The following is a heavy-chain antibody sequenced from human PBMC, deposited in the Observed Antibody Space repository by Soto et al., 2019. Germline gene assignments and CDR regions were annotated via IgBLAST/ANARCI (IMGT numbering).Heavy chain of an antibody. D-gene: IGHD3-3*01. CDR1: GYALTELS. Sequence: ASVKVSCKVSGYALTELSMHWVRQAPGKGLEWMGGFDPEDGETIYAQNFQGRVTMTEDTSTDTAYMELSSLRSEDTDVYYCATGRIRFLEWLLLYCGQGTLVTVSS. J-gene: IGHJ4*02. CDR2: FDPEDGET. CDR3: ATGRIRFLEWLLLY. V-gene: IGHV1-24*01.